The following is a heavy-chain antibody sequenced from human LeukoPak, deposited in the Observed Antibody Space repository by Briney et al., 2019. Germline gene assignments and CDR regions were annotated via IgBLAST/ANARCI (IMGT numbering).Heavy chain of an antibody. V-gene: IGHV3-21*01. CDR1: GFTFSSYS. CDR3: ARDGPSDCSSTSCLYHDAFDI. J-gene: IGHJ3*02. Sequence: GGSLRLSCAASGFTFSSYSMNWVRQAPGKGLEWVSSISSSSSYIYYADSVKGRFTISRDNAKNSLCLQMNSLRAEDTAVYYCARDGPSDCSSTSCLYHDAFDIWGQGTMVTVSS. D-gene: IGHD2-2*01. CDR2: ISSSSSYI.